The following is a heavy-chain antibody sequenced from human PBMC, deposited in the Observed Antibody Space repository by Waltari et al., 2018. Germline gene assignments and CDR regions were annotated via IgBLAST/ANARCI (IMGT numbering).Heavy chain of an antibody. CDR2: INHSGST. CDR1: GGSFSGYY. D-gene: IGHD4-17*01. J-gene: IGHJ4*02. Sequence: QVQLQQWGAGLLKPSETLSLTCAVYGGSFSGYYWSWIRQPPGKGLEWIGEINHSGSTNDNPSLKSRFTISVDTSKNQFSLKLSSVTAADTAVYYCARAKSGYGDYVDYWGQGTLVTVSS. V-gene: IGHV4-34*01. CDR3: ARAKSGYGDYVDY.